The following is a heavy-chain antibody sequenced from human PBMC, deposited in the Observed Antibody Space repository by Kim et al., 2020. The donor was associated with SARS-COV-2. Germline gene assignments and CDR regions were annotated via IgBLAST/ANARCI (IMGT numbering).Heavy chain of an antibody. CDR3: TKDREMRWNYRGHYFDY. Sequence: GGSLILSCAASGFTFDHYAMHWVRQAPGKGLEWVSGTRWNGGSIGYADSVKGRFTVSRDSAKNTLFLQMNSLRAEDTALYYCTKDREMRWNYRGHYFDYWGQGTLVTVSS. CDR2: TRWNGGSI. CDR1: GFTFDHYA. V-gene: IGHV3-9*01. D-gene: IGHD1-7*01. J-gene: IGHJ4*02.